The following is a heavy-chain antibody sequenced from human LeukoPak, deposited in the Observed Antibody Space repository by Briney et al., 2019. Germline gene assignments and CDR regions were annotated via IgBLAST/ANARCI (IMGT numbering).Heavy chain of an antibody. Sequence: GGSLRPSCAASGFTFSSYGMHWVRQAPGKGLEWVAVISYDGSNKYYADSVKGRFTISRDNSKNTLYLQMNSLRAEDTAVYYRANTVVVYWGQGTLVTVSS. CDR1: GFTFSSYG. CDR3: ANTVVVY. J-gene: IGHJ4*02. V-gene: IGHV3-30*18. D-gene: IGHD4-23*01. CDR2: ISYDGSNK.